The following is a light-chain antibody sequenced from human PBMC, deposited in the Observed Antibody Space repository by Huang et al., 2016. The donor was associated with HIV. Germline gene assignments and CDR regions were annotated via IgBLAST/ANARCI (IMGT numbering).Light chain of an antibody. CDR3: LQNYNYPHT. J-gene: IGKJ2*01. Sequence: AIQMTQSPSSLSASVGDRVIITCRASQDIRNDLGWYQQKPGKAPKLLIYSATSLQSGVPSRFGGSGSGTDYTLTISSLQSEDSAIYYCLQNYNYPHTFGQGTKLEIK. CDR1: QDIRND. CDR2: SAT. V-gene: IGKV1-6*01.